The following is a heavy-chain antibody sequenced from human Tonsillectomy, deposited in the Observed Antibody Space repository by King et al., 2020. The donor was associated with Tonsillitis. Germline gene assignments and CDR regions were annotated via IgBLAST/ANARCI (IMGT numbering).Heavy chain of an antibody. CDR3: SPAWDWNDGWFDP. Sequence: VQLVESGGGLVKPGGSLRLSCAASGFTFSNAWMSWVRQAPGKGLEWVGRIKSKTNGGTTDYAAPVKGRFTISRDDSKNTLYLQMNSLKTEDTAVYYCSPAWDWNDGWFDPWGQGTLVTVSS. J-gene: IGHJ5*02. CDR1: GFTFSNAW. D-gene: IGHD1-1*01. V-gene: IGHV3-15*01. CDR2: IKSKTNGGTT.